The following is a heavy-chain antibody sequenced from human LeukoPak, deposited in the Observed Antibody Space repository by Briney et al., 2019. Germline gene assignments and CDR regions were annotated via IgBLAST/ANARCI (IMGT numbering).Heavy chain of an antibody. V-gene: IGHV4-4*07. CDR3: ARQDSKVGAYTGPYYFDY. D-gene: IGHD1-26*01. J-gene: IGHJ4*02. Sequence: PSETLSFTCTVSGGSISGYYWSWIRQPAGKGLEWIGRIYTSGTTHDNPSLKSRVTMSVDTSKNQVSLKVSSVTAADTAVYYCARQDSKVGAYTGPYYFDYWGQGTLVTVSS. CDR1: GGSISGYY. CDR2: IYTSGTT.